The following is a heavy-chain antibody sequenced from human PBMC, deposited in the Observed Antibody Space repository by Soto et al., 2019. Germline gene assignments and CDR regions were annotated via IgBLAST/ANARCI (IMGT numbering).Heavy chain of an antibody. D-gene: IGHD3-22*01. CDR2: IYYSGST. J-gene: IGHJ3*02. V-gene: IGHV4-39*01. CDR3: ARTKITMIVVVYNAFDI. Sequence: PXATLSLTFTVSRASISSSSYYWGWIRQPPGKGLEWIGSIYYSGSTYYNPSLKSRVTISVDTSKNQFSLKLSSVTAADTAVYYCARTKITMIVVVYNAFDIWGQGTMVTVSS. CDR1: RASISSSSYY.